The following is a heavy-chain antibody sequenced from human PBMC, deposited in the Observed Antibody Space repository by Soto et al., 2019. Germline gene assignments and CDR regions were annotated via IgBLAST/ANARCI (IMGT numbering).Heavy chain of an antibody. CDR1: GGSISSGGYY. J-gene: IGHJ6*02. CDR2: IYYGGSP. Sequence: PSETLSLTCTVSGGSISSGGYYWGWIRQPPGQGLEWIGNIYYGGSPYYNPSLKSRVTVSVDTSKDQFSLKLSSVTAADTAVYYCARQSGSGYYTVAYWGQGTTVTV. D-gene: IGHD3-22*01. V-gene: IGHV4-39*01. CDR3: ARQSGSGYYTVAY.